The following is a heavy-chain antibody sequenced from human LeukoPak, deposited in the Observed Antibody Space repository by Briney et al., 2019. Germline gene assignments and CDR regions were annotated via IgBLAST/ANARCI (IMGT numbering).Heavy chain of an antibody. J-gene: IGHJ4*02. CDR2: INPNSGGT. CDR3: ARDPAYIYSSSYYFDY. Sequence: GASVKVSCKASGYTFTGYYMHWVRQAPGQGLEWMGWINPNSGGTNYAQKFQGRVTMTRDTSISTAYMELSRLRSDDTAVYYCARDPAYIYSSSYYFDYWGQGTLVTVSS. V-gene: IGHV1-2*02. CDR1: GYTFTGYY. D-gene: IGHD6-6*01.